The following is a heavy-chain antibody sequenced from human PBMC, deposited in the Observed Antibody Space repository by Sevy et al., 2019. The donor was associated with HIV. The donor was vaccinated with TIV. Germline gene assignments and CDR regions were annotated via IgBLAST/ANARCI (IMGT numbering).Heavy chain of an antibody. V-gene: IGHV3-7*03. D-gene: IGHD2-2*01. Sequence: GGSLRLSCAGSGFTFSNYWMSWVRQAPGKRLEWVANIKRDGSEKYYVASVKGRFTISRDNAKTSLYLQMNSLRVEDTAVYYCARDCSSASCLWGMDVWGQGTMVTVSS. J-gene: IGHJ6*02. CDR2: IKRDGSEK. CDR3: ARDCSSASCLWGMDV. CDR1: GFTFSNYW.